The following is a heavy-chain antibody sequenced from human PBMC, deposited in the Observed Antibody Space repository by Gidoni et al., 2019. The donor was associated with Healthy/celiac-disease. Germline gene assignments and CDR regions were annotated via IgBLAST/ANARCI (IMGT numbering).Heavy chain of an antibody. CDR3: ARDPYDSSGYYIEGDY. J-gene: IGHJ4*02. Sequence: EVQLVESGGGLVKPGGSLRLSCAASGFTFTSYSMNWVRQAPGKGLEWVSSISSSSRYIYYADSVKGRFTISRDNAKNSLYLQMNSLRAEDTAVYYCARDPYDSSGYYIEGDYWGQGTLVTVSS. D-gene: IGHD3-22*01. V-gene: IGHV3-21*01. CDR1: GFTFTSYS. CDR2: ISSSSRYI.